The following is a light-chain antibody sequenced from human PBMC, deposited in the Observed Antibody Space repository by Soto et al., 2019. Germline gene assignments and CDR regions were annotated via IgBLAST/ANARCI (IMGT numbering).Light chain of an antibody. Sequence: HMTQSPSSLSASVGDRVTIPCRASQRITNSLNWYQQKPGRAPNLLIYAASSLQRGAPSRFSGSGSGTDFTLTISSLQPDDFATYYCQQTYSPPFTFGPGTKVDIK. J-gene: IGKJ3*01. CDR3: QQTYSPPFT. CDR2: AAS. V-gene: IGKV1-39*01. CDR1: QRITNS.